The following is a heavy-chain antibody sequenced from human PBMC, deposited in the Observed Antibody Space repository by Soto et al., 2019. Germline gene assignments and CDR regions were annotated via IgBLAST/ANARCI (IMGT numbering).Heavy chain of an antibody. V-gene: IGHV4-59*08. D-gene: IGHD6-13*01. CDR2: IYYSGST. CDR3: ARAKAPLYISSWYWFDP. J-gene: IGHJ5*02. CDR1: GGSISSYY. Sequence: QVQLQESGPGLVKPSETLSLTCTVSGGSISSYYWSWIRQPPGKGLEWIGYIYYSGSTNYNPSLRSRVTISVDTSKNQFTLKLSAVTAADTAVYYCARAKAPLYISSWYWFDPWGQGTLVTVSS.